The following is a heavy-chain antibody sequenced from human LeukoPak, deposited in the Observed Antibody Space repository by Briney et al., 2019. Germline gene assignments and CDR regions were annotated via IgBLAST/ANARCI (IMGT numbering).Heavy chain of an antibody. Sequence: KSSETLSLTCAVYGGSFSGYYWSWIRQPPGKGLEWIGEINHSGSTNYNPSLKSRVTISVDTSKNQFSLKLSSVTAADTAVYYCARHTSLGYYYGSGNDYWGQGTLVTVSS. J-gene: IGHJ4*02. V-gene: IGHV4-34*01. CDR2: INHSGST. D-gene: IGHD3-10*01. CDR3: ARHTSLGYYYGSGNDY. CDR1: GGSFSGYY.